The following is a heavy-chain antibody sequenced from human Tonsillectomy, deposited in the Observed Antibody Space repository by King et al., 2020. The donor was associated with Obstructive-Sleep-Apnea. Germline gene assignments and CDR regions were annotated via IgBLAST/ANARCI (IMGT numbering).Heavy chain of an antibody. D-gene: IGHD3-9*01. CDR1: GGSISSYY. CDR3: AREHEDGYFDP. CDR2: IYYSGST. Sequence: VQLQESGPGLVKPSETLSLTCTVSGGSISSYYWSWIRQPPGKGLEWIWYIYYSGSTTYNPSLKSRVTISVDTSKNQFSLKLSSVTAADTAVYYCAREHEDGYFDPWGQGTLVTVSS. V-gene: IGHV4-59*01. J-gene: IGHJ5*02.